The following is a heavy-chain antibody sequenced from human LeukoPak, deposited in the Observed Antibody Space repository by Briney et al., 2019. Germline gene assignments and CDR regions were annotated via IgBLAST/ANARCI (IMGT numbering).Heavy chain of an antibody. CDR1: GFTVSSNY. D-gene: IGHD4-17*01. J-gene: IGHJ3*02. CDR3: AREVTVSQAAFDI. Sequence: GGSLRLSCAASGFTVSSNYMSWVRQAPGKGLEWVSVIYSGGSTYYADSVKGRFTISRHNSENTLYLQMNSLRAEDTAVYYCAREVTVSQAAFDIWGQGTLVTVSS. V-gene: IGHV3-53*04. CDR2: IYSGGST.